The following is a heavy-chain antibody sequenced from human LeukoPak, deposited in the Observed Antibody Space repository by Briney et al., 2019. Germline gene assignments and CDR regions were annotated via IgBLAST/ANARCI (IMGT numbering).Heavy chain of an antibody. V-gene: IGHV4-39*01. CDR1: GGSISSSSYY. CDR2: IYYSGST. D-gene: IGHD3-22*01. Sequence: SETLSLTCTVSGGSISSSSYYWGWIRQPPGKGLEWIGSIYYSGSTYYNPSLKSRVTISVDTSKNQFSLKLSSVTAADTAVYYCARQTTNYYDRRPVAFDIWGQGTMVTVSS. CDR3: ARQTTNYYDRRPVAFDI. J-gene: IGHJ3*02.